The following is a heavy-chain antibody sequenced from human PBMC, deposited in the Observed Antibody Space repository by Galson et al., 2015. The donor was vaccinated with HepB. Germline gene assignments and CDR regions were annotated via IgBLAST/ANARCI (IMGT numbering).Heavy chain of an antibody. Sequence: LSLTCTVSGGSISSSSYYWGWIRQPPGKGLEWIGSIYYSGSTYYNPSLKSRVTISVDTSKNQFSLKLSSVTAADTAVYYCARLLSSGYHFDYWGQGTLVTVSS. CDR2: IYYSGST. CDR3: ARLLSSGYHFDY. CDR1: GGSISSSSYY. J-gene: IGHJ4*02. D-gene: IGHD3-22*01. V-gene: IGHV4-39*01.